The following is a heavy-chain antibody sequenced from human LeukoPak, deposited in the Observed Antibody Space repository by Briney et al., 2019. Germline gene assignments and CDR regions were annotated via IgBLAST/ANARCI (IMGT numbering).Heavy chain of an antibody. CDR2: IRPDGSGS. J-gene: IGHJ3*02. CDR3: TRGRSGANPNGLDI. CDR1: GFTFRSNW. D-gene: IGHD2-8*01. V-gene: IGHV3-74*01. Sequence: GGSLRLSCAASGFTFRSNWMHWVRQAPGTGLVWVSRIRPDGSGSNYADPVKGRFTISRDNAKNTVYLQMNGLRAEDTAIYYCTRGRSGANPNGLDIWGQGTMVTVSS.